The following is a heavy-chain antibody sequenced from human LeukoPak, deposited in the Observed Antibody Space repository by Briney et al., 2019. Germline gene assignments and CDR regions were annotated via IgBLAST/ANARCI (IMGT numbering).Heavy chain of an antibody. J-gene: IGHJ5*02. CDR3: ARESLHGSQLPRPSWFDP. CDR1: GFTFSDYY. V-gene: IGHV3-11*06. D-gene: IGHD2-2*01. Sequence: GGSLRLSCAASGFTFSDYYMSWIRQAPGKGLEWVSFVSSSSTYIYYADSVKGRFTISRDNAKNSGYLQMNSLRAEDTAVYYCARESLHGSQLPRPSWFDPWGQGTLVTVSS. CDR2: VSSSSTYI.